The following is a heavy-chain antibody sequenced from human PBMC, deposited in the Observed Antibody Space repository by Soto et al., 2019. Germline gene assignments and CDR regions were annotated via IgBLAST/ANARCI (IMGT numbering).Heavy chain of an antibody. CDR3: AKRYSSGWYANWFDP. J-gene: IGHJ5*02. V-gene: IGHV4-34*01. CDR2: INHSGST. D-gene: IGHD6-19*01. Sequence: SETLSLTCAVYGGSFSGYYWSWIRQPPGKGLEWIGEINHSGSTNYNPSLKSRVTISVDTSKNQFSLKLSSVTAADTAVYYCAKRYSSGWYANWFDPWGQGTLVTVSS. CDR1: GGSFSGYY.